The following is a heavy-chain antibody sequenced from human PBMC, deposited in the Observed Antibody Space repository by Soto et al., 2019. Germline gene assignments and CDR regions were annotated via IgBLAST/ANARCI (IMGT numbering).Heavy chain of an antibody. D-gene: IGHD2-2*01. J-gene: IGHJ4*02. CDR2: ISGSGGST. Sequence: HPGGSLRLSCAASGFTFSSYAMSWVRQAPGKGLEWVSAISGSGGSTYYADSVKGRFTISRDNSKNTLYLQMNSLRAEDTAVYYCAKDLIPAAMWEYYFDYWGQGTLVTVSS. CDR1: GFTFSSYA. CDR3: AKDLIPAAMWEYYFDY. V-gene: IGHV3-23*01.